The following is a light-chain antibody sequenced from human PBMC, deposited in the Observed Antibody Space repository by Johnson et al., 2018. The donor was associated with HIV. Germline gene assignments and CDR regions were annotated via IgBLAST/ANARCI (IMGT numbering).Light chain of an antibody. CDR3: GTWDSSLSAGGV. CDR2: DTD. V-gene: IGLV1-51*01. CDR1: SSNIGNNF. J-gene: IGLJ1*01. Sequence: QSVLTQPPSVSAAPGQKVTVSCSGSSSNIGNNFVSWYQQVPGTAPKLLIYDTDKRPSGIPDRFSGSKSGTSATLGISGLQTGDEADYYCGTWDSSLSAGGVFGTGTKVTVL.